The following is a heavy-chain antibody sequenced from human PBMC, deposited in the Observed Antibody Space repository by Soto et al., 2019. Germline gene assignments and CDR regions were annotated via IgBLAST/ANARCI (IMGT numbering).Heavy chain of an antibody. CDR3: TQSYYGSGSYAH. CDR2: IRSKAYGGTT. CDR1: GFTFGDYA. V-gene: IGHV3-49*03. J-gene: IGHJ4*02. D-gene: IGHD3-10*01. Sequence: GGSLRLSCTASGFTFGDYAMSWFRQAPGKGLEWVGFIRSKAYGGTTEYAASVKGRFTISRDDSKSIAYLQMNSLKTEDTAVYYCTQSYYGSGSYAHWGQGTLVTVSS.